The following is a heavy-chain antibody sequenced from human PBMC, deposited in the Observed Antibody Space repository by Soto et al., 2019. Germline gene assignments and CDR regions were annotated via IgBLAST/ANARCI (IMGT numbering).Heavy chain of an antibody. CDR2: INPNSGGT. D-gene: IGHD6-19*01. V-gene: IGHV1-2*04. Sequence: GASVKVSCKASGYTFTGYYMHWVRQAPGQGLEWMGWINPNSGGTNYAQKFQGWVTMTRDTSISTAYMELSRLRSDDTAVYYCARVDSSGWYDYFDYWGQGTLVTVSS. CDR1: GYTFTGYY. CDR3: ARVDSSGWYDYFDY. J-gene: IGHJ4*02.